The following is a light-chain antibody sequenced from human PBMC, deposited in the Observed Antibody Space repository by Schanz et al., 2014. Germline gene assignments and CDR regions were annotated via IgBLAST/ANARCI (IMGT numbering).Light chain of an antibody. CDR1: SSNIGAGYV. CDR2: GNS. J-gene: IGLJ1*01. V-gene: IGLV1-40*01. Sequence: QSVLTQPPSVSGAPGQRVTISCTGSSSNIGAGYVLHWYQQLPGTAPKLLIYGNSNRPSGVPDRFSGSRSGTSASLAITGLQAEDEGDYYCCSYAGSYTPYYVFGTGTKLTVL. CDR3: CSYAGSYTPYYV.